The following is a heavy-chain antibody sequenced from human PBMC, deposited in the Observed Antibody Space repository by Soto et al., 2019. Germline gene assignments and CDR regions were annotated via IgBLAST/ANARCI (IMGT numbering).Heavy chain of an antibody. CDR1: GFICSSYD. J-gene: IGHJ3*02. Sequence: GGSLRLSCEASGFICSSYDMSWVRQAPGKGLEWVSTILVGGSTYYEDSVKGRFTISRDRSKNTVYLEMNSLTAGDTAVYYCAKATATGGGAFDICGQGTMVTVSS. D-gene: IGHD2-8*02. CDR2: ILVGGST. CDR3: AKATATGGGAFDI. V-gene: IGHV3-23*01.